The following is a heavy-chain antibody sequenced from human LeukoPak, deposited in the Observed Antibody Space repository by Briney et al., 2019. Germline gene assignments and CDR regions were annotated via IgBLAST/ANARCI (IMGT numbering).Heavy chain of an antibody. V-gene: IGHV3-7*03. J-gene: IGHJ3*02. CDR3: ARDMGWYPRVDAFDI. Sequence: GGSLRLSCAASGFTFSSYWMSWVRQAPGKGLEWVANIKRDGSEKYYVDSVKGRFTISRDNAKNSLYLQMNSLRAEDTAVYYCARDMGWYPRVDAFDIWGQGTMVTVSS. D-gene: IGHD6-19*01. CDR2: IKRDGSEK. CDR1: GFTFSSYW.